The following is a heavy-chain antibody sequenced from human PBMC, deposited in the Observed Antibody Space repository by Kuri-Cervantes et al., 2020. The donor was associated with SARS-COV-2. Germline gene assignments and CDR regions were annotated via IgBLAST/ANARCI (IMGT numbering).Heavy chain of an antibody. CDR2: IIPIFGSI. CDR1: GGTFSSYA. Sequence: SVKVSCKASGGTFSSYAITWVRQAPGQGLEWMGEIIPIFGSINYAQKFQGRVTITADTSTSTAYMELRSLGSDDTAVYYCARDFVVLMVYAQDYYGMDVWGQGTTVTVSS. J-gene: IGHJ6*02. CDR3: ARDFVVLMVYAQDYYGMDV. V-gene: IGHV1-69*06. D-gene: IGHD2-8*01.